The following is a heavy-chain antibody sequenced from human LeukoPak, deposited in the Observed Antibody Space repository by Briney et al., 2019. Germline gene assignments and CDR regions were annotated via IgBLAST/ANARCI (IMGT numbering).Heavy chain of an antibody. D-gene: IGHD3-22*01. V-gene: IGHV3-69-1*02. J-gene: IGHJ3*02. CDR3: AREEHYDRSGWGAFPI. Sequence: GGSLRLSCAASGFTFSDYYMSWIRQAPGKGLEWVSYISTSGTIYYADSVKGRFTISRDNAKNSLYLQMNSLRAEDTAVYYCAREEHYDRSGWGAFPIWGQGTMLTVSS. CDR1: GFTFSDYY. CDR2: ISTSGTI.